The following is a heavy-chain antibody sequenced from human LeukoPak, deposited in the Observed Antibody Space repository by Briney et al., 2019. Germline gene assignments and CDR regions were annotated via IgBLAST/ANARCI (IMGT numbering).Heavy chain of an antibody. D-gene: IGHD1-26*01. CDR1: GFTFSSYW. CDR2: ISSSGSTI. J-gene: IGHJ4*02. Sequence: PGGSLRLSCAASGFTFSSYWMHWVRQAPGKGLEWVSYISSSGSTIYYADSVKGRFTISRDNAKNSLYLQMNSLRAEDTAVYYCARDLRGSYYNWGQGTLVTVSS. CDR3: ARDLRGSYYN. V-gene: IGHV3-48*04.